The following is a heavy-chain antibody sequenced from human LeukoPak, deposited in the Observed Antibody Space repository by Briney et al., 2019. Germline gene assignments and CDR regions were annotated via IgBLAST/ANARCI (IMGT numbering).Heavy chain of an antibody. CDR3: ARSNCNSCYLGVWYYFDY. J-gene: IGHJ4*02. D-gene: IGHD1/OR15-1a*01. CDR2: IYSGGDT. V-gene: IGHV3-66*01. Sequence: GGSLRLSCAASGFTFTNYAMNWVRQVPGKGLEWVSVIYSGGDTYYTDSVKGRFTISRDNSKNTLHLQMNSLRVEDTAVYYCARSNCNSCYLGVWYYFDYWGQGTLVTVSS. CDR1: GFTFTNYA.